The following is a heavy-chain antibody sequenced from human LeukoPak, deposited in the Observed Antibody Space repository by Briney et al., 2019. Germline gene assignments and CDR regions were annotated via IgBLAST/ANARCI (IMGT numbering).Heavy chain of an antibody. CDR2: IKSKADGETI. D-gene: IGHD1-20*01. Sequence: GGSLRLSCAASGFTFTNAWMNWVRQAPGKGLEWVGRIKSKADGETIDYAAPVKGRFTFTRDDSKNMLYLQMNSLKSEDTAVYYCSTLTSRGLSDSWGQGTLVTVSS. CDR1: GFTFTNAW. V-gene: IGHV3-15*07. CDR3: STLTSRGLSDS. J-gene: IGHJ4*02.